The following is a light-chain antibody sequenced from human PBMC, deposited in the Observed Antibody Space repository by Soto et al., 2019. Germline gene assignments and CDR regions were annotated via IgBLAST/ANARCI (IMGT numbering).Light chain of an antibody. Sequence: EIVLTQSPATLSLSPGERATLSCRASQSVSRYVAWYQQKPGQAPRLLIYDASNRATDIPARFSGSGAGTDFTLTIISLELEDFAVYYCQQGSNWPLYTFGQGTKLEIK. CDR2: DAS. J-gene: IGKJ2*01. V-gene: IGKV3-11*01. CDR3: QQGSNWPLYT. CDR1: QSVSRY.